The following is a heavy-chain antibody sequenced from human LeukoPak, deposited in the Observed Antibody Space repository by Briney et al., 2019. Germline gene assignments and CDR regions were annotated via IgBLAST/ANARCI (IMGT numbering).Heavy chain of an antibody. CDR1: GFTFGGSA. V-gene: IGHV3-73*01. J-gene: IGHJ4*02. CDR3: ARERRITMVRGVFRMIFDY. D-gene: IGHD3-10*01. Sequence: PGGSLRLSCAASGFTFGGSAMHWVRQASGKGLEWVGRIRSKAISYPTAYAASVKGRFTISRDDSKNTAYLQINSLKTEDTAVYYCARERRITMVRGVFRMIFDYWGQGTLVTVSS. CDR2: IRSKAISYPT.